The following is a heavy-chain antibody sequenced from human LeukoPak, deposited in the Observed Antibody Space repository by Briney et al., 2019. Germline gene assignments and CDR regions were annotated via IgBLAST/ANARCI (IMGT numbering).Heavy chain of an antibody. V-gene: IGHV3-21*01. D-gene: IGHD2-2*01. CDR3: ARDRPSHCSSTSCRHYMDV. CDR1: GFTFSSYW. CDR2: ISSSNSYI. J-gene: IGHJ6*03. Sequence: GGSLRLSCAASGFTFSSYWMSWVRQAPGKGLQWVSSISSSNSYIHYADSVKGRFTISRDNAKNSLYLQMKSLRAEDTAVYYCARDRPSHCSSTSCRHYMDVWGKGTTVTVSS.